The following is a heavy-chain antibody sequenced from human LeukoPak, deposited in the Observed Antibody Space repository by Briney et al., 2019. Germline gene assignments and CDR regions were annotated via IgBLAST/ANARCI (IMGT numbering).Heavy chain of an antibody. J-gene: IGHJ2*01. Sequence: PSETLSLTCAVYGGSFSGYYRSWIRQHPGKGLEWIGYIYYSGSTYYNPSLKSRVTISVDTSKNQFSLKLSSVTAADTAVYYCAREVEYYYDSSGYYPYWYFDLWGRGTLVTVSS. CDR3: AREVEYYYDSSGYYPYWYFDL. CDR1: GGSFSGYY. D-gene: IGHD3-22*01. V-gene: IGHV4-31*11. CDR2: IYYSGST.